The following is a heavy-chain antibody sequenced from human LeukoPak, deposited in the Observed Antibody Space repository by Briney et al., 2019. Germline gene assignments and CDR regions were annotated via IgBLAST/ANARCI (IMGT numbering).Heavy chain of an antibody. Sequence: SETLSLICSVSSYSINSNYYWGWIRQSPGKGLEWIGSIYHTGSTYYNPSLKSRVTISLDASNKQFSLRLSSVTAADTAVYYCARGDFIRKWFGELRRGTPFDYWGQGTLVTVSS. CDR3: ARGDFIRKWFGELRRGTPFDY. V-gene: IGHV4-38-2*02. J-gene: IGHJ4*02. CDR2: IYHTGST. D-gene: IGHD3-10*01. CDR1: SYSINSNYY.